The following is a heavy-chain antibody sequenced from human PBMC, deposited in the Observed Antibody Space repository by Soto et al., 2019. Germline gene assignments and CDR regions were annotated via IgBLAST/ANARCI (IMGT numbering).Heavy chain of an antibody. Sequence: GGSLRLSCAASGFIFTGYSMVWVRLSPGKGLEWVASISSGSDSIFYADSVKGRFTVSRDNARNSLFLQMNNLRAEDTAVYFCARDRSADRFVQYFQHWGQGTQVTVSS. V-gene: IGHV3-21*06. CDR1: GFIFTGYS. J-gene: IGHJ1*01. D-gene: IGHD6-19*01. CDR3: ARDRSADRFVQYFQH. CDR2: ISSGSDSI.